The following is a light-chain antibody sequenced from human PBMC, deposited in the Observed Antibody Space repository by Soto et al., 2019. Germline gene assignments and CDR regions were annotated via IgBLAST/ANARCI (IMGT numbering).Light chain of an antibody. CDR2: DVT. CDR3: CSFASSESYV. Sequence: QSVLTQPRSVSGSPGQSVTISCTGTSSDVGGYNYVSWFQQHPGRAPKLIIYDVTKRPSGVPDRFSGSKSGDTASLTISELQAEDEADYYCCSFASSESYVFGTGTKVTVL. CDR1: SSDVGGYNY. V-gene: IGLV2-11*01. J-gene: IGLJ1*01.